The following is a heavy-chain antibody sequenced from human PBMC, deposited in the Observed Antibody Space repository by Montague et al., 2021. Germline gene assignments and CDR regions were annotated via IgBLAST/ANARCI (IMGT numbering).Heavy chain of an antibody. Sequence: TLSLTCTVSGDSLSSVGYSWTWIRQHPGKGLEWIGYMYYSGSTYYNPSLKSRVTISGDTSKNHFSLRLTSVTAADTAVYYCVRGRPSWLDRGFDLWGQGTLVTVSS. J-gene: IGHJ4*02. CDR2: MYYSGST. CDR3: VRGRPSWLDRGFDL. D-gene: IGHD6-19*01. V-gene: IGHV4-31*03. CDR1: GDSLSSVGYS.